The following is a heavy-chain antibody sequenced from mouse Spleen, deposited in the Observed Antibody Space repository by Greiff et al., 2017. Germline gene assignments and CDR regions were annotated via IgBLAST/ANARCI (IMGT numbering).Heavy chain of an antibody. CDR2: IDPNSGGT. J-gene: IGHJ3*01. CDR3: AREGVYDPSFAY. CDR1: GYTFTSYW. Sequence: VQLQQPGAELVKPGASVKLSRKASGYTFTSYWMHWVKQRPGRGPEWIGRIDPNSGGTKYNEKFKSKATLTVDKPSSTAYMQLSSLTSEDSAVYYCAREGVYDPSFAYWGQGTLVTVSA. V-gene: IGHV1-72*01. D-gene: IGHD2-3*01.